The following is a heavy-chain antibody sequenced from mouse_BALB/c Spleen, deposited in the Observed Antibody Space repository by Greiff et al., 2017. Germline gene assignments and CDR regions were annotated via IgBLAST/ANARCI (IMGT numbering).Heavy chain of an antibody. CDR1: GFSLTSYG. V-gene: IGHV2-2*02. CDR2: IWSGGST. J-gene: IGHJ4*01. D-gene: IGHD2-4*01. Sequence: VKLVESGPGLVQPSQSLSITCTVSGFSLTSYGVHWVRQSPGKGLEWLGVIWSGGSTDYNAAFISRLSISKDNSKSQVFFKMNSLQANDTAIYYCARIYYDYDDGRPNYAMDYWGQGTSVTVSS. CDR3: ARIYYDYDDGRPNYAMDY.